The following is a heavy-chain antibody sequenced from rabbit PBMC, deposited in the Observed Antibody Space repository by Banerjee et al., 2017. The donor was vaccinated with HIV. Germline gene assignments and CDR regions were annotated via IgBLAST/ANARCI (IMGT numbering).Heavy chain of an antibody. V-gene: IGHV1S47*01. J-gene: IGHJ4*01. CDR1: GSDISSNA. D-gene: IGHD5-1*01. CDR3: ARGLDHAYYFVL. CDR2: IYSSNGDK. Sequence: QEQLVESGGGLVQPEGSLTLTCKASGSDISSNAMCWVRQAPGKGLELIACIYSSNGDKWYASWVNGRFTISRGTSLNTVDLKMTSLTAADTATYFCARGLDHAYYFVLWGPGTLVT.